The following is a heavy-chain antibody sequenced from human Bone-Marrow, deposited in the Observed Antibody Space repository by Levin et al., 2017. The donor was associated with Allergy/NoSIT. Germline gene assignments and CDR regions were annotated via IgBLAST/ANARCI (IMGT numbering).Heavy chain of an antibody. CDR3: VRDSGLYGMDV. Sequence: GGSLRLSCEVSGFDYSTYGMHWVRQAPGKGLEWVAVIWHDGKRKYYADSVKGRFTISRDNSKNTLSLQMNNLRVEDTALYYCVRDSGLYGMDVWGQGTTVTVSS. J-gene: IGHJ6*02. D-gene: IGHD3-10*01. CDR2: IWHDGKRK. CDR1: GFDYSTYG. V-gene: IGHV3-33*01.